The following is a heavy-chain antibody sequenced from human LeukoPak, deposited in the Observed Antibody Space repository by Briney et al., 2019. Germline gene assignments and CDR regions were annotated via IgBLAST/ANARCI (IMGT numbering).Heavy chain of an antibody. CDR1: GGTFSGYA. V-gene: IGHV1-69*04. J-gene: IGHJ3*02. Sequence: SVKVSCKASGGTFSGYAISWVRQAPGQGLEWMGRIIPILGIANYAQKFQGRVTITADKSTSTAYMELSSLRSEDTAVYYCARDSFAKAAGTYHYDSSGYYGHAFDIWGQGTMVTVSS. D-gene: IGHD3-22*01. CDR3: ARDSFAKAAGTYHYDSSGYYGHAFDI. CDR2: IIPILGIA.